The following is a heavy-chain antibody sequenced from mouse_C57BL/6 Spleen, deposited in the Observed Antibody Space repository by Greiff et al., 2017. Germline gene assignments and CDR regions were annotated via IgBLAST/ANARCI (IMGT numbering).Heavy chain of an antibody. CDR2: INPGRGGT. J-gene: IGHJ3*01. Sequence: VQLQQSGAELVRPGTSVKVSCKASGYAFTNYLIEWVKQRPGQGLEWIGVINPGRGGTNYTEKFKGKATLTAAKSSSTAYMQLSSLTSEDSAVYFGARRGGYKSGWFAYWGQGTLVTVSA. CDR1: GYAFTNYL. D-gene: IGHD1-1*02. V-gene: IGHV1-54*01. CDR3: ARRGGYKSGWFAY.